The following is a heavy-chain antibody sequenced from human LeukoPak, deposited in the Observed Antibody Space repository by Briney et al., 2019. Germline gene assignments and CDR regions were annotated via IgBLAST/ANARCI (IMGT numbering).Heavy chain of an antibody. J-gene: IGHJ3*02. Sequence: GGSLRLSCAASGFTFDDYAMHWVRQAPGKGLEGVSGISWNSGSIGYADSVKGRFTISRDNAKNSLYLQMNSLRAEDTALYYCAKDIRSGDSSGSGAFDIWGQGTMVTVSS. V-gene: IGHV3-9*01. CDR3: AKDIRSGDSSGSGAFDI. CDR1: GFTFDDYA. D-gene: IGHD6-19*01. CDR2: ISWNSGSI.